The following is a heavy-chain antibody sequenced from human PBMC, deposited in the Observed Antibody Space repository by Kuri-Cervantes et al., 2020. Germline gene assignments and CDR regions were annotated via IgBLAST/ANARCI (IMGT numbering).Heavy chain of an antibody. D-gene: IGHD5-12*01. V-gene: IGHV3-30-3*01. CDR2: ISYDGSNK. J-gene: IGHJ4*02. CDR3: ARVPEKDIVATIFGD. CDR1: GFTFSSYA. Sequence: LSLTCAASGFTFSSYAMHWVRQAPGKGLEWVAVISYDGSNKYYADSVKGRFTISRDNSKNTLYLQMNSLRVEDTAVYYCARVPEKDIVATIFGDWGQGTLVTSPQ.